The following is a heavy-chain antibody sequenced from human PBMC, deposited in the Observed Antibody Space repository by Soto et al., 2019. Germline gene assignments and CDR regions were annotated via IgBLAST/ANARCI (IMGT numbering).Heavy chain of an antibody. D-gene: IGHD3-3*01. CDR2: IWYDGSNK. V-gene: IGHV3-33*01. CDR1: GFTCSSYG. CDR3: AREGYDFWSGYLPRFDY. Sequence: GSLRLSCAASGFTCSSYGMHWVRQAPGKGLEWVAVIWYDGSNKYYADSVKGRFTISRDNSKNTLYLQMNSLRAEDTAVYYCAREGYDFWSGYLPRFDYWGQGTLVTVSS. J-gene: IGHJ4*02.